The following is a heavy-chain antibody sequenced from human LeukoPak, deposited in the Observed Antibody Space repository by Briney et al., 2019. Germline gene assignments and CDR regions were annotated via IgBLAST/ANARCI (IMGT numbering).Heavy chain of an antibody. Sequence: PSQTLSLTCAVSGGSISSGGYSWSWIRQPPGTGLEWIGRIYTSGSTNYNPSLKSRVTISVDTSKNQFSLKLSSVTAADTAVYYCARDRNYGDYFDYWGQGTLVTVSS. D-gene: IGHD4-17*01. CDR1: GGSISSGGYS. J-gene: IGHJ4*02. CDR3: ARDRNYGDYFDY. CDR2: IYTSGST. V-gene: IGHV4-61*02.